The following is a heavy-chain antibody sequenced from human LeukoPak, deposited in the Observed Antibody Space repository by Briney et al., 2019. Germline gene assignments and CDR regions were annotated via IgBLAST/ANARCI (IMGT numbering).Heavy chain of an antibody. V-gene: IGHV1-24*01. CDR1: GYTLTELS. CDR2: FDPEDGET. CDR3: ATGLPATVPYDY. Sequence: ASVKVSCKVSGYTLTELSMHWVRQAPGKGLEWMGGFDPEDGETIYAQKFQGRVTMTEDTSTDTAYMELSSMRSEDTAVYYCATGLPATVPYDYWGQGTLVTVSS. J-gene: IGHJ4*02. D-gene: IGHD2-2*01.